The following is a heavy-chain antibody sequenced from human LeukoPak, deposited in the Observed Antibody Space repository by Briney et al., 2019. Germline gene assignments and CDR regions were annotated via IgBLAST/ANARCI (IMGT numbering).Heavy chain of an antibody. D-gene: IGHD2-15*01. J-gene: IGHJ4*02. Sequence: SETLSLTCTVSGGSISRYYWTWIRQPPGKGLEWIGYINYIGCTNYNPSLKSRVTISVDTSKNQFSLKLSSVTATDTAVYYCARFRSGYFDSWGQGTLVTVSS. CDR3: ARFRSGYFDS. CDR2: INYIGCT. V-gene: IGHV4-59*08. CDR1: GGSISRYY.